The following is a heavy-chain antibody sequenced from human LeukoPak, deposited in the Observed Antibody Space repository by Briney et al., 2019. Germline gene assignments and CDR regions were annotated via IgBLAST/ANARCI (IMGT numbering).Heavy chain of an antibody. CDR3: ARRPTYCSSSSCLQGE. V-gene: IGHV4-61*09. Sequence: SETLSLTCTVSGGSISSGSYYWSWIRQPAGKGLEWIGHIYTSGSTNYNPSLKSRVTISVDTPKHQLSLKLSSVTAADTAVYYCARRPTYCSSSSCLQGEWGQGTLATVS. D-gene: IGHD2-15*01. CDR1: GGSISSGSYY. J-gene: IGHJ4*02. CDR2: IYTSGST.